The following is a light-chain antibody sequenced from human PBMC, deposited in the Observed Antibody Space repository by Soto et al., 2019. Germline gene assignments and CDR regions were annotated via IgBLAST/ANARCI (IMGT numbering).Light chain of an antibody. Sequence: DIQMTQSPSTLSASVGDRVTITCRASQSIGSWLAWYQQKPGKAPNLLIYKASTLESGVPSRFSGSGSGTEFTLTISRLQPDDFATYYCXQYNNYSPWAFGQGTKVEIK. CDR1: QSIGSW. CDR3: XQYNNYSPWA. V-gene: IGKV1-5*03. CDR2: KAS. J-gene: IGKJ1*01.